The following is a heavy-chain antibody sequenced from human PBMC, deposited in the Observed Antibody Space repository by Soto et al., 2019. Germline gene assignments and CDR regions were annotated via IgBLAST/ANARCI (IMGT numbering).Heavy chain of an antibody. J-gene: IGHJ6*02. Sequence: GESLKISCKASGYSFSSYWIAWVRQMPGKGLEWMGIIYPADSDIRYSESSEGHVTISVDKSISTAYLQWSSLKASDTAIYYCATSPFPTPSFGMDVWGQGTTVNVSSGKGFVWGVPETLLCSLWIHLQSYSSHYYYGMDIWGQGTTVTVSS. CDR2: IYPADSDI. CDR1: GYSFSSYW. CDR3: ATSPFPTPSFGMDVWGQGTTVNVSSGKGFVWGVPETLLCSLWIHLQSYSSHYYYGMDI. D-gene: IGHD3-16*01. V-gene: IGHV5-51*01.